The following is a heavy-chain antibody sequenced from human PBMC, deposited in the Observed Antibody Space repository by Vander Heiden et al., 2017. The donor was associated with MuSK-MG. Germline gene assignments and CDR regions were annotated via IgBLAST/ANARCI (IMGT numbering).Heavy chain of an antibody. D-gene: IGHD1-26*01. CDR1: GFTFSSSS. Sequence: EVQLVESGGGLVKPGGSLRLSCVASGFTFSSSSMNWVRQAPGKGLEWVSSISSTSSPIFYADSVRGRFTISRDNAKNSLYIQVNRLRAEDTALYYCARGGRGATVNDVFDIWGQGTMVTVSS. J-gene: IGHJ3*02. CDR2: ISSTSSPI. V-gene: IGHV3-21*01. CDR3: ARGGRGATVNDVFDI.